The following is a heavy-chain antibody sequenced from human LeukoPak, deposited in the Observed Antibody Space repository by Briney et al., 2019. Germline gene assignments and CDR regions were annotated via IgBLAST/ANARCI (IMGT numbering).Heavy chain of an antibody. D-gene: IGHD2-15*01. CDR1: GFTFSNYG. Sequence: GGSLRLSCAASGFTFSNYGMHWVRQAPGKGLEWVAFIRYDGSNKYYADSVKGRFTISRDNSKNTLYLQMNSLRAEDTAVYYCARVLRYCSGGNCYSGGLGYMDVWGKGTTVTISS. J-gene: IGHJ6*03. CDR2: IRYDGSNK. CDR3: ARVLRYCSGGNCYSGGLGYMDV. V-gene: IGHV3-30*02.